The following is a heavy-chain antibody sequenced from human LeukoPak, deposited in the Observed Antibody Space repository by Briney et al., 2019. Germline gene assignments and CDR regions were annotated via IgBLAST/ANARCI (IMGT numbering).Heavy chain of an antibody. D-gene: IGHD5-18*01. J-gene: IGHJ4*02. CDR1: GFIFRSSA. Sequence: GGSLRLSCAVSGFIFRSSAMSWVRQAPGKGLEWVSAMSGGGDDTSYADSARGRFTISRDNSKNTLYVQMNSLRAEDTAVYYCARSPYSYGRGGTRGAFDYWGQGTLVTVCS. V-gene: IGHV3-23*01. CDR2: MSGGGDDT. CDR3: ARSPYSYGRGGTRGAFDY.